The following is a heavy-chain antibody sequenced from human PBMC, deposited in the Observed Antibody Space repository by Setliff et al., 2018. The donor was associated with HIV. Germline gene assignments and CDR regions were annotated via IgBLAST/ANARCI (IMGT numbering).Heavy chain of an antibody. J-gene: IGHJ4*02. D-gene: IGHD4-4*01. CDR1: GGSISSSGYY. CDR3: ARGGYGYSSDYFDF. V-gene: IGHV4-39*07. Sequence: PSETLSLTCTVSGGSISSSGYYWGWIRQPPGKGLEWIGEVNHSRRSNYNPSLKSQISISLDSSKNQFSLKLNSVTAADTAVYYCARGGYGYSSDYFDFWGQGALVTVS. CDR2: VNHSRRS.